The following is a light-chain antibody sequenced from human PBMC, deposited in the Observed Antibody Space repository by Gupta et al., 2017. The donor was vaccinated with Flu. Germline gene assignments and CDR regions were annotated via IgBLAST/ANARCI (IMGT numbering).Light chain of an antibody. V-gene: IGLV2-8*01. CDR2: EVT. Sequence: QSALSQTPSASASTGPSVTISRTGTSRYIGGYDFVSWFQQHPGKAPRLMIYEVTTRPSGVPDRFSGSKSGNTASLTVSGLQAEDEADYYCSSFAGSLYFFGTGTQVTVL. CDR3: SSFAGSLYF. J-gene: IGLJ1*01. CDR1: SRYIGGYDF.